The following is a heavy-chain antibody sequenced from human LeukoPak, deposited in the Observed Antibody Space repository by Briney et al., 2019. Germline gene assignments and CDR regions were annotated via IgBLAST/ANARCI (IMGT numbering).Heavy chain of an antibody. J-gene: IGHJ5*02. CDR3: ARDYVVPAAMSHPTTIGWFDP. D-gene: IGHD2-2*01. CDR2: INPSAGNT. V-gene: IGHV1-46*01. Sequence: GASVKVSCKASGYTFTRYYLHWVRQAPGQRLEWMGIINPSAGNTNYAQKFQGRVTLTRDTSTSTVYMELSSLRSEDTAVYYCARDYVVPAAMSHPTTIGWFDPWGQGTLVTVSS. CDR1: GYTFTRYY.